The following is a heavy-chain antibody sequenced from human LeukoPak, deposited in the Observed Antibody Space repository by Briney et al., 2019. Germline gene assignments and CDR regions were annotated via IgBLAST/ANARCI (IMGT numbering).Heavy chain of an antibody. D-gene: IGHD2-2*01. CDR3: ARQKCTSTSCLTKNAFGI. CDR2: IYTSGST. CDR1: GSISGYY. Sequence: SETLSLTCTVSGSISGYYWSWIRQPPGKGLEWIGYIYTSGSTNYNPSLESRVTISVDTSKNQFSLDLSSVTAADTAVYYCARQKCTSTSCLTKNAFGIWGQGTMVTVSS. J-gene: IGHJ3*02. V-gene: IGHV4-4*09.